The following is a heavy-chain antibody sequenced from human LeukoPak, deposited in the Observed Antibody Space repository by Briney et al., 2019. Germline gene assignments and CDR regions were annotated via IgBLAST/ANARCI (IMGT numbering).Heavy chain of an antibody. CDR3: ARVDPDSSSTLEVFDY. J-gene: IGHJ4*02. V-gene: IGHV3-64*02. CDR1: GFTFSSYA. D-gene: IGHD6-6*01. CDR2: ISSNGGTT. Sequence: PGGSLRLSCAASGFTFSSYAMHWVRLSPGKGLEYVSGISSNGGTTSYADSVKGRFTISRDNAKNSLYLQMNSLRAEDTAVYYCARVDPDSSSTLEVFDYWGQGTLVTVSS.